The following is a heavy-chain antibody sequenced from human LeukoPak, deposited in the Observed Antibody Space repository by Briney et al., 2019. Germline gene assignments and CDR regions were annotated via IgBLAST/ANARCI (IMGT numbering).Heavy chain of an antibody. CDR1: GFTFSSCA. V-gene: IGHV3-23*01. J-gene: IGHJ4*02. CDR2: ISSGGGNT. CDR3: AKRQTGTYDY. Sequence: GGSLRLSCAASGFTFSSCAMSWVRQAPGKGLEWVSAISSGGGNTHYADSVKGRFTVSRDNSKNTLYLQLNSLRAEDTAVYYCAKRQTGTYDYWGQGTLVTVSS. D-gene: IGHD1-7*01.